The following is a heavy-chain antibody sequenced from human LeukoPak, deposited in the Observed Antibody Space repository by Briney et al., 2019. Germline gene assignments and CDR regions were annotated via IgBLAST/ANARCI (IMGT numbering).Heavy chain of an antibody. CDR1: GGSISSGDYY. Sequence: PSQTLSFTCTVSGGSISSGDYYWSWIRQPPGKGLEWIGYIYYSGSTYYNPSLKSRVTISVDTSKNQFSLKLSSVTAADTAVYYCARLVWGGIENWFDPWGQGTLVTVSS. CDR2: IYYSGST. J-gene: IGHJ5*02. D-gene: IGHD3-10*01. CDR3: ARLVWGGIENWFDP. V-gene: IGHV4-30-4*08.